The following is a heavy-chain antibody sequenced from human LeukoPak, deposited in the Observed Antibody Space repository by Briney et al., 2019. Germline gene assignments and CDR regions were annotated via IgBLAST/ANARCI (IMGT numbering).Heavy chain of an antibody. CDR1: GGSISSSSYY. CDR2: IYYSGST. Sequence: SETLSLTCTVSGGSISSSSYYWGWIRQPPGKGLEWIGSIYYSGSTYYNPSLKSRVTISVDTSKNQFSLKLRSVTAADTAVYYCARDREQQLVRFYNAFDIWGQGTMVTVSS. CDR3: ARDREQQLVRFYNAFDI. J-gene: IGHJ3*02. D-gene: IGHD6-13*01. V-gene: IGHV4-39*07.